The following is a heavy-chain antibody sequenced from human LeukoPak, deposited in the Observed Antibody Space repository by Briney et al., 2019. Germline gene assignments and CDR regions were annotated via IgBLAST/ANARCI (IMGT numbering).Heavy chain of an antibody. CDR1: GCTFSTYS. CDR3: AADTHIAAPGIDAFDI. Sequence: GGSLRLSCADSGCTFSTYSMNWVRQAPGKGLEWVSYINSSSSTIFYADSVKGRFTMSRDDAKNSLYLQMNSLRAEDTAVYYCAADTHIAAPGIDAFDIWGRGTMVTVSS. CDR2: INSSSSTI. J-gene: IGHJ3*02. V-gene: IGHV3-48*04. D-gene: IGHD6-13*01.